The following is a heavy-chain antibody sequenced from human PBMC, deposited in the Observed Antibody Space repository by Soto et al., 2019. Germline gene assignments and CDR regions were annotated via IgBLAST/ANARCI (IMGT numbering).Heavy chain of an antibody. V-gene: IGHV1-18*01. J-gene: IGHJ4*02. D-gene: IGHD1-1*01. CDR2: ISAHNGNT. CDR1: GYAFTTYG. CDR3: ARGRYGDY. Sequence: QVHLVQSGAEVKKPGASVKVSCKGSGYAFTTYGITWVRQAPRQGLEWMGWISAHNGNTNYAQKLQGRVTVTRDTSTSTAYMERRSLRSDDTAVYYCARGRYGDYWGQGALVTVSS.